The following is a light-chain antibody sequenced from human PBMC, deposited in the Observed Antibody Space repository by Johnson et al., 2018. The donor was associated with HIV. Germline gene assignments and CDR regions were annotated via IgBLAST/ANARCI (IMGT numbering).Light chain of an antibody. J-gene: IGLJ1*01. V-gene: IGLV1-51*01. CDR2: DNN. Sequence: QSVLTQPPSVSAAPGQKVTISCSGSSSNIGNNYVSWYQQLPGTAPKLLIYDNNKRPSGTPDRFSGSKSGTSATLGITGLQTGDEADYYCGTWDSSLSTYVFGTGTNVTVL. CDR3: GTWDSSLSTYV. CDR1: SSNIGNNY.